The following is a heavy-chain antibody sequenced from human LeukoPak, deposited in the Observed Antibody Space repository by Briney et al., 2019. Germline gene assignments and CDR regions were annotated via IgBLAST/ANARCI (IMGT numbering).Heavy chain of an antibody. CDR3: ARWRIYYGSGSNNYGMDV. D-gene: IGHD3-10*01. CDR1: GFTFSSYS. J-gene: IGHJ6*04. CDR2: ISSSSSYI. V-gene: IGHV3-21*01. Sequence: PGGSLRLSCAASGFTFSSYSMNWVRQAPGKGLEWVSSISSSSSYIYYADSVKGRFTISRDNAKNSLYLQMNSLRAEDTAVYYCARWRIYYGSGSNNYGMDVWGKGTTVTVSS.